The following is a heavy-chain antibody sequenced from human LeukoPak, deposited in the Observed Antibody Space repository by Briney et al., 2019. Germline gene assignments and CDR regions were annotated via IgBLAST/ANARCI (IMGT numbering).Heavy chain of an antibody. D-gene: IGHD1-26*01. CDR3: ARVASEHYFDY. Sequence: GRSLRLSCAASGFTFSSYGMHWVRQAPGKGLEWVAVISYDGSNKYYADSVKGRFTISRDNSKNTLYLQMNSLRAEDTAIYYCARVASEHYFDYWGQGTLVTVST. CDR2: ISYDGSNK. V-gene: IGHV3-30*03. CDR1: GFTFSSYG. J-gene: IGHJ4*02.